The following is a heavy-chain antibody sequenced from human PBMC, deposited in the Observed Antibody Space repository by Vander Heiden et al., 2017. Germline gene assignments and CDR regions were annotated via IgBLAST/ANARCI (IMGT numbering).Heavy chain of an antibody. CDR1: GDSISSGTHY. CDR2: IYYSGRT. V-gene: IGHV4-39*01. CDR3: ARKRYSSGWDFDY. Sequence: QLPLQESGPGLVKPSETLSLTCTVSGDSISSGTHYWGWVRQPPGKGLEWIGTIYYSGRTFYKPSLRSRATISVDTSKNQFSLKLNSVTAADTAVYYCARKRYSSGWDFDYWGQGVLVTVSS. J-gene: IGHJ4*02. D-gene: IGHD6-19*01.